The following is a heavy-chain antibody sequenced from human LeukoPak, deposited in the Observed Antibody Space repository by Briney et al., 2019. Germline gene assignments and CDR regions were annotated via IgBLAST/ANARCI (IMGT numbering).Heavy chain of an antibody. Sequence: SETLSLTCTVSGGSISSSSYYWGWLRQPPGKGLKWIRSIYYSGSTYYNPSLKSRVTISADTCKNQFSLKLSSVTAADTAVYYCARQLAGIDPYYFDYWGQGTLVTVSS. CDR1: GGSISSSSYY. CDR2: IYYSGST. D-gene: IGHD6-19*01. J-gene: IGHJ4*02. CDR3: ARQLAGIDPYYFDY. V-gene: IGHV4-39*01.